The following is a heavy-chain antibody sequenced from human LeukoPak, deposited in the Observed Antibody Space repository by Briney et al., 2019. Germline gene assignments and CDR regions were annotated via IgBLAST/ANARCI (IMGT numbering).Heavy chain of an antibody. V-gene: IGHV3-23*01. CDR2: ISGGGGNT. D-gene: IGHD2-15*01. CDR1: GFTXXXYA. J-gene: IGHJ4*02. CDR3: TTRSPARYCSDGACYSSADY. Sequence: SGFTXXXYAMXXARQTPGKGLEWVSGISGGGGNTYYADSVKGRFTISRDNSKNTLYLQMNSLNTEDTAMYYCTTRSPARYCSDGACYSSADYWGQGTLVTVSS.